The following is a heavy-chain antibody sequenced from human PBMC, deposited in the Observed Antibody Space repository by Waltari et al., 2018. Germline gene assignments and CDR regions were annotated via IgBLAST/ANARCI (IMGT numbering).Heavy chain of an antibody. CDR1: GGSISSGGYY. V-gene: IGHV4-31*03. Sequence: QVQLQESGPGLVKPSQTLSLTCTVSGGSISSGGYYWSWIRQHPGKGLEWIGYIYYSGSTYYNPSLKSRVTISVDTSKNQFSLKLSSVTAADTAVYYCAREVVRGVKTYYFDYWGQGTLVTVSS. D-gene: IGHD3-10*02. CDR2: IYYSGST. CDR3: AREVVRGVKTYYFDY. J-gene: IGHJ4*02.